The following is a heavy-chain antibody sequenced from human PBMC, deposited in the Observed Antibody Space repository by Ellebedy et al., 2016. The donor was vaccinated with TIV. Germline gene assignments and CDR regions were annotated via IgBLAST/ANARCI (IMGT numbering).Heavy chain of an antibody. CDR3: ARGFGFGELSDY. CDR1: GFTLSSYS. J-gene: IGHJ4*02. Sequence: GGSLRLXXAASGFTLSSYSMNWVRQAPGKGLEWVANIKQDGSEKYYVDSVKGRFTISRDNAKNSLYLQMNSLRAEDTAVYYCARGFGFGELSDYWGQGTLVTVSS. CDR2: IKQDGSEK. D-gene: IGHD3-10*01. V-gene: IGHV3-7*01.